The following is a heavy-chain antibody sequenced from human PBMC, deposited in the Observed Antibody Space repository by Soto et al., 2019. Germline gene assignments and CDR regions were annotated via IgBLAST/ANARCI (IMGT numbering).Heavy chain of an antibody. J-gene: IGHJ4*02. Sequence: VQLVESGGGVVQPGRSLRLSCAASGSTFSNYGTHWVRQAPGKGPEWVAVIWYDGSNKYYGESVKGRFSISRDNSMNTLYLDTNSLRTEDTAVYYCARDGGSHGPSYFDSWGQGSLVIVSS. V-gene: IGHV3-33*01. CDR2: IWYDGSNK. CDR3: ARDGGSHGPSYFDS. D-gene: IGHD3-16*01. CDR1: GSTFSNYG.